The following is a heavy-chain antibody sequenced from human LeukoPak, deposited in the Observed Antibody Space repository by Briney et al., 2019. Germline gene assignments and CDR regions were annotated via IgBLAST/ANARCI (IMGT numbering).Heavy chain of an antibody. CDR3: GAITVRYYYGMDV. J-gene: IGHJ6*02. D-gene: IGHD1-14*01. CDR2: INAGNGNT. Sequence: GASVKVSCKASGYTFTSYAMHWVRQAPGQRLEWMGWINAGNGNTKYSQKFQGRVTITRDTSASTAYMELSSLRTEDTAVYYCGAITVRYYYGMDVWGQGTTVTVSS. CDR1: GYTFTSYA. V-gene: IGHV1-3*01.